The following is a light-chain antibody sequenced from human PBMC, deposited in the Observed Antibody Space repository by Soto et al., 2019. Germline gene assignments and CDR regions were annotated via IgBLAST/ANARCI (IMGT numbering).Light chain of an antibody. CDR2: GAS. Sequence: DTVLTQSPGTLSLSAGESATLSCRASQSVASSYLVWYQQKPGQTPTVLIYGASTRAAGIPDRFSGSGSGTDFTITISRLEPEDFAVYYCQLYESSPTFGQGTKVEMK. J-gene: IGKJ1*01. CDR3: QLYESSPT. V-gene: IGKV3-20*01. CDR1: QSVASSY.